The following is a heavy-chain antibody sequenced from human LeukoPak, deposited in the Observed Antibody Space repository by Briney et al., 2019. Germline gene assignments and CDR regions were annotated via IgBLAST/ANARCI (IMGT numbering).Heavy chain of an antibody. CDR3: AREYTTSSEGKYFYYMDV. Sequence: GASVKVSCKASGYTFTDYYIHWVRQAPGQGLEWMGWIKPNSGGTSYARKFQGRVTMTSDTSIRTAYMEVSGMRHDDTAVYYCAREYTTSSEGKYFYYMDVWGGGTTVTVSS. V-gene: IGHV1-2*02. CDR1: GYTFTDYY. D-gene: IGHD6-6*01. CDR2: IKPNSGGT. J-gene: IGHJ6*03.